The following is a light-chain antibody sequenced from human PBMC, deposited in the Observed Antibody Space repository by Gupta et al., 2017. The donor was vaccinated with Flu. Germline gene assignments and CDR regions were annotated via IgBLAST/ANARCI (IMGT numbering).Light chain of an antibody. CDR3: EAWDDSLNGNWV. CDR2: SNN. V-gene: IGLV1-44*01. Sequence: QSVLTQPPSASGTPGQRVTISCSGSSSNIGSNTVNWYQQLPGTAPKLLIYSNNQRPSGVPDRFSGSKSGTSAALAISGLQSEDEADYYCEAWDDSLNGNWVFGGGTKLTVL. CDR1: SSNIGSNT. J-gene: IGLJ3*02.